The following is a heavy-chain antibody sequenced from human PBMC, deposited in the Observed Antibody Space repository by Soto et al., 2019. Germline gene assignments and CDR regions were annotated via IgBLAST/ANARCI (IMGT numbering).Heavy chain of an antibody. J-gene: IGHJ6*02. Sequence: QVQLEQSGAEVKKPGASVKVSCVASGYTFTSYYMHWVRQAPGQGLEWMGIINPSGGSTSYAQKFLGRVTMTRDTSTSTVYMEVSSLRSEDTAVYYCARAYSDRSAMDVWGQGTTVTVSS. D-gene: IGHD4-17*01. CDR3: ARAYSDRSAMDV. V-gene: IGHV1-46*01. CDR1: GYTFTSYY. CDR2: INPSGGST.